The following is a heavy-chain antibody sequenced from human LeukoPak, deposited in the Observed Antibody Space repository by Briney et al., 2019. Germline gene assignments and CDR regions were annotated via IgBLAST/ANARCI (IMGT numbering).Heavy chain of an antibody. V-gene: IGHV3-74*01. CDR2: INSDGSST. Sequence: GGSLRLSCAASGFTFSSYWMHWVRQAPGKGLVWVSRINSDGSSTSYADSVKGRFTISRDNAKNTLYLQMNSLRAEDTAVYYCARDLALGFGSFPIRGMGVWGQGTTVTVSS. J-gene: IGHJ6*02. CDR3: ARDLALGFGSFPIRGMGV. D-gene: IGHD3-10*01. CDR1: GFTFSSYW.